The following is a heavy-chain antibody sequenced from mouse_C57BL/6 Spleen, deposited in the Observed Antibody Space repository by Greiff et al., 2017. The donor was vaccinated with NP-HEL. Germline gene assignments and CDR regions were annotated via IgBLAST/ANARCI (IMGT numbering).Heavy chain of an antibody. CDR1: GYTFTSYW. CDR2: IDPSDSYT. J-gene: IGHJ2*01. Sequence: QVQLKQPGAELVMPGASVKLSCKASGYTFTSYWMHWVKQRPGQGLEWIGEIDPSDSYTNYNQKFKGKSTLTVDKSSSTAYMQLSSLTSEDSAVYYCARSGSFYYSNLFDYWGQGTTLTVSS. CDR3: ARSGSFYYSNLFDY. D-gene: IGHD2-5*01. V-gene: IGHV1-69*01.